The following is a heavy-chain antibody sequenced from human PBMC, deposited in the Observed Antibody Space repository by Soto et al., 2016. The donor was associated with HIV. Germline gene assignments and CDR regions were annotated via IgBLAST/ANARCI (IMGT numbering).Heavy chain of an antibody. V-gene: IGHV3-21*01. Sequence: EVQLVESGGGLVKPGGSLRLSCAASGFTFSSYSMNRVRQAPGKGLEWVSCISSSGSYIYYADSLKGRFTISRDNAKNSLYLQMNSLRAEDMAVYYCARFGMYHRNAKGGYFFDNWGQGTLVTVSS. CDR1: GFTFSSYS. J-gene: IGHJ4*02. CDR3: ARFGMYHRNAKGGYFFDN. CDR2: ISSSGSYI. D-gene: IGHD1-1*01.